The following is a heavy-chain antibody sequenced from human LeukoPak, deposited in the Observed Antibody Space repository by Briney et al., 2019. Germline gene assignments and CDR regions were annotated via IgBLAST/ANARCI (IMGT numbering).Heavy chain of an antibody. Sequence: SESLSLTCTVSGGSMSSYYWNWIRQPPGKGLEWIACIHNSGTTNYNPSLKSRVTISLEMFKNQFSLTLSSVTAADTAVYYCARGSTMDVWGQGTTVTVSS. J-gene: IGHJ6*02. CDR1: GGSMSSYY. CDR2: IHNSGTT. V-gene: IGHV4-59*01. CDR3: ARGSTMDV.